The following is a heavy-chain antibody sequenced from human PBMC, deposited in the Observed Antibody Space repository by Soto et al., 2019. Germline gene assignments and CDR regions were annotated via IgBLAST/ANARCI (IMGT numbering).Heavy chain of an antibody. CDR1: GFTFSSYS. CDR3: ARDGVYDSSGYYYGVAFDI. V-gene: IGHV3-48*02. D-gene: IGHD3-22*01. Sequence: ESLLLSCAASGFTFSSYSMNWVRQAPGKGLEWVSYISSSSSTIYYADSVKGRFTISRDNAKNSLYLQMNSLRDEDTAVYYCARDGVYDSSGYYYGVAFDIWGQGTMVTVSS. CDR2: ISSSSSTI. J-gene: IGHJ3*02.